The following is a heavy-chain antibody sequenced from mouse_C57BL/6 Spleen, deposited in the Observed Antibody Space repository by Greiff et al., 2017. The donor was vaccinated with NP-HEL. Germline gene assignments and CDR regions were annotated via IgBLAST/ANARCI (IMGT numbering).Heavy chain of an antibody. J-gene: IGHJ3*01. V-gene: IGHV1-9*01. CDR1: GYTFTGYW. Sequence: VQLQQSGAELMKPGASVKLSCKATGYTFTGYWIEWVKQRPGHGLEWIGEILPGSGSTNYNEKFKGKATFTADTSSNTAYMQLSSLTTEDSAIYYCASPPYYYGSSSWFAYWGQGTLVTVSA. D-gene: IGHD1-1*01. CDR2: ILPGSGST. CDR3: ASPPYYYGSSSWFAY.